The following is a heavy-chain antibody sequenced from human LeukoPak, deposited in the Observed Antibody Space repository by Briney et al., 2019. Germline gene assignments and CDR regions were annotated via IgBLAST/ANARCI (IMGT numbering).Heavy chain of an antibody. J-gene: IGHJ6*03. V-gene: IGHV1-2*02. CDR3: ARVFPEVPAAPRDYYYYYYMDV. Sequence: ASVKVSCKASGYTFTGYYMHWVRQAPGQGLEGMGWINPNSGGTNYAQKFQGRVTMPRDTSISTAYMALSRLRSDDTAVYYCARVFPEVPAAPRDYYYYYYMDVWGKGTTVTVSS. D-gene: IGHD2-2*01. CDR1: GYTFTGYY. CDR2: INPNSGGT.